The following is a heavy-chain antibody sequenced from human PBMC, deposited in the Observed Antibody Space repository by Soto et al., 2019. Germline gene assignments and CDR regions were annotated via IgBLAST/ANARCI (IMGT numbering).Heavy chain of an antibody. CDR3: GRWLGTSYGMDV. D-gene: IGHD3-10*01. J-gene: IGHJ6*02. Sequence: PSETLSLTCAVSGGSISGTNWLSWVRQSPGKGLEWIGEIYHNGSPDYNPSLKSRVTISVDKSKNHVFLKLTSVTAADTAMYFCGRWLGTSYGMDVWGQGTAVTVSS. CDR1: GGSISGTNW. CDR2: IYHNGSP. V-gene: IGHV4-4*02.